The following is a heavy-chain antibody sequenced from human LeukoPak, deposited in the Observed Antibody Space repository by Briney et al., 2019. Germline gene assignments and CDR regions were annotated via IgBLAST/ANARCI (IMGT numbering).Heavy chain of an antibody. CDR3: ARAYYFDTSGYYPGGDY. Sequence: ASVKVSCKASGYTFTNYFIYWVRQAPGQGLEWMGIINPSSGSTSYPQKFQGRVTMTRDTSTSTVYMELSSLRSEDTAVYYCARAYYFDTSGYYPGGDYWGQGTLVTASS. D-gene: IGHD3-22*01. CDR1: GYTFTNYF. CDR2: INPSSGST. V-gene: IGHV1-46*01. J-gene: IGHJ4*02.